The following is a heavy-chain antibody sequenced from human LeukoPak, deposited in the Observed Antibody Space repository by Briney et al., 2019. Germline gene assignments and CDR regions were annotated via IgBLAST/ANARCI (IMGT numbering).Heavy chain of an antibody. CDR3: ATGASGSWDF. CDR1: GFTFSRSW. Sequence: QTGESLRLSCAASGFTFSRSWMSWVRQPPGKGLEWVAHISPDGSTKYHMDSVKGRFTISRDNAKDSLYLEMSRLRDDDTAMYYCATGASGSWDFGGQGTLVTVSS. V-gene: IGHV3-7*03. J-gene: IGHJ4*02. CDR2: ISPDGSTK. D-gene: IGHD6-13*01.